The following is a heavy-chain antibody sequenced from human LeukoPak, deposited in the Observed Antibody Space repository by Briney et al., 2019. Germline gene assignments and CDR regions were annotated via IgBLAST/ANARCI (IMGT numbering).Heavy chain of an antibody. D-gene: IGHD3-16*02. CDR1: GYTFTSYG. J-gene: IGHJ4*02. CDR3: ARDVGVWGSYRFFPFDY. V-gene: IGHV1-18*01. Sequence: ASVKVSCNASGYTFTSYGISWVRQAPGQGLEWMGWISAYNGNTNYAQKLQGRVTMTTDTSTSTAYMELRSLRSDDTAVYYCARDVGVWGSYRFFPFDYWGQGTLVTVSS. CDR2: ISAYNGNT.